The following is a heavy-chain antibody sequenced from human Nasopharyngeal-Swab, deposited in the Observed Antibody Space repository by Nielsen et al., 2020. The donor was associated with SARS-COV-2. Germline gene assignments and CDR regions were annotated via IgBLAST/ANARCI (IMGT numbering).Heavy chain of an antibody. CDR3: ATWGIGYGENAHATFDS. D-gene: IGHD4-17*01. J-gene: IGHJ4*02. CDR2: IIVNLGMT. CDR1: GGTFSKYA. Sequence: SVKVSCKVSGGTFSKYAISWVRQAPGQGLEWMGGIIVNLGMTKYAQKFKDSVIINADESTGTAYMELSSLRSEDTAVYCCATWGIGYGENAHATFDSWGQGTQVTVSS. V-gene: IGHV1-69*10.